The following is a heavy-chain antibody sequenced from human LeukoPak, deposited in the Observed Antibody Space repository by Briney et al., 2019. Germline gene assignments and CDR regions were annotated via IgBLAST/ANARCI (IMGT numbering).Heavy chain of an antibody. CDR1: GFTFDDYA. CDR3: AKDQIQLWSFDY. D-gene: IGHD5-18*01. V-gene: IGHV3-43*02. Sequence: GGSLRLSCAASGFTFDDYAMHWVRQAPGKGLEWVSLISGDGVSTYYADSVKGRFTISRDNRKNSLYLQMNSLRTEDTALYYCAKDQIQLWSFDYWGQGTLVTVSS. CDR2: ISGDGVST. J-gene: IGHJ4*02.